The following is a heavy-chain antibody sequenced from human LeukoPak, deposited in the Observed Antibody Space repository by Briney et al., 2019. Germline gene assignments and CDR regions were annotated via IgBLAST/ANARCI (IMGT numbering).Heavy chain of an antibody. CDR3: ARERDDYGDNNWFDP. J-gene: IGHJ5*02. Sequence: SETLSLTCTVSGGSISSYYWSWIRQPPGKGLEWIGYIYYSGSTNYNPSLKSRVTISVDTSKNQFSLKLSSVTAADTAVYYCARERDDYGDNNWFDPWGQGTLVTVSS. V-gene: IGHV4-59*01. CDR2: IYYSGST. CDR1: GGSISSYY. D-gene: IGHD4-17*01.